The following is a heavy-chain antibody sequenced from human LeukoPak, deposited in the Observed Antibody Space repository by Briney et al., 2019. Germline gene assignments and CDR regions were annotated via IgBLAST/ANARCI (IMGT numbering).Heavy chain of an antibody. CDR1: GGTFSSYA. CDR3: ARDSQQQLAFDY. V-gene: IGHV1-18*01. J-gene: IGHJ4*02. CDR2: ISAYNGNT. D-gene: IGHD6-13*01. Sequence: GSSVKVSCKASGGTFSSYAISWVRQAPGQGLEWMGWISAYNGNTNYAQKLQGRVTMTTDTSTSTAYMELRSLRSDDTAVYYCARDSQQQLAFDYWGQGTLVTVSS.